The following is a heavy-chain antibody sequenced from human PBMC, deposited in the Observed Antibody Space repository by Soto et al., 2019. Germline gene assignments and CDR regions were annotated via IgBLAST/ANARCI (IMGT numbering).Heavy chain of an antibody. CDR2: ISYDGSNK. D-gene: IGHD5-12*01. Sequence: QVQLVESGGGVVQPGRSLRLSCAASGFTFSSYAMHWVRQAPGKGVEWVAVISYDGSNKYYADSVKGRFTISRDNSKNTLYLQMNSLRAEDTAVYYCAGGYDWFDVMDVWGQGTTVTVSS. J-gene: IGHJ6*02. CDR1: GFTFSSYA. CDR3: AGGYDWFDVMDV. V-gene: IGHV3-30-3*01.